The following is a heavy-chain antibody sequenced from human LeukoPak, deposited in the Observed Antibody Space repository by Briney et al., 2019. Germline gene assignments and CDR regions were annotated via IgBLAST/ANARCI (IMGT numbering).Heavy chain of an antibody. CDR1: GYTFTGYH. J-gene: IGHJ4*02. V-gene: IGHV1-2*02. D-gene: IGHD5/OR15-5a*01. CDR2: IYPNNGGT. Sequence: AASVKVSCKASGYTFTGYHIHWVRQAPGQGLEWMGWIYPNNGGTKYAQKFQDRVTMTRDTSITTAYMELSRLRSDDTAVYYCARVPGSEKFSDLDYWGEGPLVPVS. CDR3: ARVPGSEKFSDLDY.